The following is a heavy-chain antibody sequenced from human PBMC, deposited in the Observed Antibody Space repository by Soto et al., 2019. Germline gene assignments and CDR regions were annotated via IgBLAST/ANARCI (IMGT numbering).Heavy chain of an antibody. D-gene: IGHD2-15*01. CDR3: ARCKGYCSGGSCYYYYYMDV. V-gene: IGHV3-48*01. CDR2: ISTTGSTI. CDR1: GFTFSTYS. J-gene: IGHJ6*03. Sequence: PGGSLRLSCAASGFTFSTYSMNWVRQAPGKGLEWVSYISTTGSTIYYADSVKGRFTISRDNAKDSLYLQMTSLRAEDTAVYYCARCKGYCSGGSCYYYYYMDVWGKGTTVTVSS.